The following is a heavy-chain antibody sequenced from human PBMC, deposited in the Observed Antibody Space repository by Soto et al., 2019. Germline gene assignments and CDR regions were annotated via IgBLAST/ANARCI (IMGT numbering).Heavy chain of an antibody. V-gene: IGHV1-2*02. J-gene: IGHJ3*02. CDR1: GYTFTGYY. CDR2: INPNSGGT. D-gene: IGHD5-12*01. Sequence: ASLKVSCKASGYTFTGYYMHWVRQAPGQGLEWMGWINPNSGGTNYAQKFQGRVTMTRDTSISTAYMELSRLRSDDTAVYYCARGGPERWLQPYDEFDIRGQGT. CDR3: ARGGPERWLQPYDEFDI.